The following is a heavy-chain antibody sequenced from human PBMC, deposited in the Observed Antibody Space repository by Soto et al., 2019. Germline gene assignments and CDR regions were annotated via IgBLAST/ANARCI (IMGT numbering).Heavy chain of an antibody. CDR3: ARARAEDSSSWFYYYYYYGMDV. D-gene: IGHD6-13*01. CDR2: INSDGSST. V-gene: IGHV3-74*01. J-gene: IGHJ6*02. CDR1: GFTFSSYW. Sequence: EVQLVESGGGLVQPGGSLRLSCAASGFTFSSYWMHWVRQAPGKGLVWVSRINSDGSSTSYADSVKGRFTISRDNAKNTLYLQMNSPRAEDTAVYYCARARAEDSSSWFYYYYYYGMDVWGQGTTVTVSS.